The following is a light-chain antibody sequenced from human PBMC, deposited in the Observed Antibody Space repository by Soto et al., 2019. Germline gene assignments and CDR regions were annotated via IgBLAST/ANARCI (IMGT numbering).Light chain of an antibody. CDR2: DVS. CDR1: SSDVGGYNY. V-gene: IGLV2-14*01. J-gene: IGLJ2*01. CDR3: SSYTSSSTPVV. Sequence: QSALTQPASVSGSPGQSITISCTGTSSDVGGYNYVSWYQQHPGKAPKLMIYDVSNRPSGVSNRFSGSKSGNTASLPISGLQGEDEADYYCSSYTSSSTPVVFGGGTKLTVL.